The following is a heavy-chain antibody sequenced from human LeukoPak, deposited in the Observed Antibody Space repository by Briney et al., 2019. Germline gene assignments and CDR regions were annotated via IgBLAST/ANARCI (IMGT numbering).Heavy chain of an antibody. V-gene: IGHV3-48*01. D-gene: IGHD1-14*01. Sequence: GGSLRLSCAASGFTFSSYGMHWVRQAPGKGLEWVSYISSSSSTIYYADSVKGRFTISRDNAKNSLYLQMNSLRAEDTAVYYCAREARSGGSFFDYWGQGTLVTVSS. CDR3: AREARSGGSFFDY. CDR1: GFTFSSYG. CDR2: ISSSSSTI. J-gene: IGHJ4*02.